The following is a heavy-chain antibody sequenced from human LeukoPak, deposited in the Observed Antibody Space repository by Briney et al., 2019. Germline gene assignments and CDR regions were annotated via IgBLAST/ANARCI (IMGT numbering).Heavy chain of an antibody. CDR2: IYYSGRT. Sequence: AETLSLTCNVSGGSINSYYWGWIRQPPGKRPELIGDIYYSGRTNYNPSLKSRVTISVDTSTNQISLKLTSVTAAGTAVYFCARGTTKGYYYDTSGYYSKWGQGTLVTVSS. V-gene: IGHV4-59*12. D-gene: IGHD3-22*01. CDR1: GGSINSYY. J-gene: IGHJ4*02. CDR3: ARGTTKGYYYDTSGYYSK.